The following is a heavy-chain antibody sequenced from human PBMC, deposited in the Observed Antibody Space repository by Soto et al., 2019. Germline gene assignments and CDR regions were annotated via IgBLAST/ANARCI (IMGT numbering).Heavy chain of an antibody. Sequence: SETLSLTCTVSGGSISSAFYYWTWIRQHPGKGLEWIGYIYYSGTTYYNPSLQSRTTISVDTSKNQFSLKLSSMTAADTAVYYCARAAYGENIGGWFDPWGQGTLVTVSS. V-gene: IGHV4-31*03. D-gene: IGHD3-16*01. J-gene: IGHJ5*02. CDR2: IYYSGTT. CDR1: GGSISSAFYY. CDR3: ARAAYGENIGGWFDP.